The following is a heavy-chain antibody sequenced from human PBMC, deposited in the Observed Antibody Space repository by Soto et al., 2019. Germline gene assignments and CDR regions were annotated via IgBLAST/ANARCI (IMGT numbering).Heavy chain of an antibody. CDR2: IFWDKND. CDR3: TEIYGSGSWGWYFHS. Sequence: QITLKESGPSLVRPTETLTLTCTFSGFSLITGVGVGWVRQPPGKALEWLAGIFWDKNDYSRPSLQTRVTISKDTSDDQVVLTMTNMDPEDTATYFCTEIYGSGSWGWYFHSWCRGTLVTVSS. J-gene: IGHJ4*02. D-gene: IGHD1-26*01. V-gene: IGHV2-5*02. CDR1: GFSLITGVG.